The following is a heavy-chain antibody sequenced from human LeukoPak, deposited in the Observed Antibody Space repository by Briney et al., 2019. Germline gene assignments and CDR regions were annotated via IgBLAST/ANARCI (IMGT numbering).Heavy chain of an antibody. J-gene: IGHJ4*02. V-gene: IGHV4-39*07. D-gene: IGHD3-16*01. Sequence: SETLSLTCTVSGGSISSSSYYWGWIRQPPGKGLEWIGSIYYSGSTYYNPSLKSRVTISVDTSKNQFSLKLSSVTAADTAVYYCARDSFSYAQPHFGGVDYWGQGTLVTVSS. CDR2: IYYSGST. CDR3: ARDSFSYAQPHFGGVDY. CDR1: GGSISSSSYY.